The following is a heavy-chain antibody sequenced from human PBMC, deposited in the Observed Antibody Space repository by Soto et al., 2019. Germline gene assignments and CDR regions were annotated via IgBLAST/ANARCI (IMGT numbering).Heavy chain of an antibody. CDR3: ARGAYYYGSGSYYLRYYGMDV. CDR1: GYTFTNYS. J-gene: IGHJ6*02. Sequence: ASVKVSCKASGYTFTNYSISWVRQAPGQGLEWMGWISAYNGNTNYAQKLQGRVTMTTDTSTSTAYMELRSLRSDDTAVYYCARGAYYYGSGSYYLRYYGMDVWGQGTTVTVYS. CDR2: ISAYNGNT. D-gene: IGHD3-10*01. V-gene: IGHV1-18*04.